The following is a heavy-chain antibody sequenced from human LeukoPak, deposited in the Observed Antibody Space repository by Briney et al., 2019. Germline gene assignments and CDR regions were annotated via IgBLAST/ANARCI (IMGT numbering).Heavy chain of an antibody. V-gene: IGHV4-34*01. CDR1: GGSISSYY. CDR2: INHSGST. D-gene: IGHD2-2*01. CDR3: ARDRFGYQLLPGSYYYYYMDV. J-gene: IGHJ6*03. Sequence: SETLSLTCTVSGGSISSYYWSWIRQPPGKGLEWIGEINHSGSTNYNPSLKSRVTISVDTSKNQFSLKLSSVTAADTAVYYRARDRFGYQLLPGSYYYYYMDVWGKGTTVTVSS.